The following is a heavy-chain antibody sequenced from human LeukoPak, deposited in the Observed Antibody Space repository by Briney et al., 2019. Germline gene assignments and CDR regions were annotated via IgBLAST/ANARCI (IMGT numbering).Heavy chain of an antibody. CDR2: IKQDGSEK. Sequence: PGGSLRLSCAASGFTFSSYLMSWVSQAPGKGLEWVANIKQDGSEKYYVDSVKGRFTISRDNAKNSLYLQMNSLRAEDTAVYYCARAPVYYDFWSGSYYYYYGMDVWGQGTTVTVSS. D-gene: IGHD3-3*01. J-gene: IGHJ6*02. CDR3: ARAPVYYDFWSGSYYYYYGMDV. CDR1: GFTFSSYL. V-gene: IGHV3-7*01.